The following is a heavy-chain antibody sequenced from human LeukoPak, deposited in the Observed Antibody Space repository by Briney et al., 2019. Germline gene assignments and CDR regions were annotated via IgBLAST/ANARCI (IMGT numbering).Heavy chain of an antibody. CDR3: AKAIGGYSSGWYGLFSLSFGRADY. D-gene: IGHD6-19*01. V-gene: IGHV3-23*01. Sequence: GGSLRLSCAASGFTFSSYAMSWVRQAPGKGLEWVSAISGSGGSTYYADSVKGRFTISRDNSKNTLYLQMNSLRAEDTAVYYCAKAIGGYSSGWYGLFSLSFGRADYWGQGTLVTVSS. J-gene: IGHJ4*02. CDR1: GFTFSSYA. CDR2: ISGSGGST.